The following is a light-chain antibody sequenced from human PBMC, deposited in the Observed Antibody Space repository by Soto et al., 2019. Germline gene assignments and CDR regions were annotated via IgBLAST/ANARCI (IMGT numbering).Light chain of an antibody. Sequence: DIQMTQSPSSLSASVGDRVTITCRASESIRNNLNWYQQKPGKAPKLLIYAASTLQSGVPSRFSGGGSGTEFTLTIGSLQPEDFTTYYCXQTYSTPRGAFGQGTKVEFK. CDR1: ESIRNN. CDR3: XQTYSTPRGA. CDR2: AAS. V-gene: IGKV1-39*01. J-gene: IGKJ1*01.